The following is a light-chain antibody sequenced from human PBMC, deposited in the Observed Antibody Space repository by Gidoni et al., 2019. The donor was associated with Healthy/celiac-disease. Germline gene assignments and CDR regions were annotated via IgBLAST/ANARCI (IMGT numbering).Light chain of an antibody. V-gene: IGKV2-28*01. CDR3: MQGLQTPWM. Sequence: DIVMTQSPLSLPVTPGEPASISCKSNQSLLHNNGYNYLDWYLQKPGQSPLLLIYLGSTRASGVPDRFSSSASGTDFTLKISRVEAEDVGVYYCMQGLQTPWMFGQGTKVEIK. CDR2: LGS. J-gene: IGKJ1*01. CDR1: QSLLHNNGYNY.